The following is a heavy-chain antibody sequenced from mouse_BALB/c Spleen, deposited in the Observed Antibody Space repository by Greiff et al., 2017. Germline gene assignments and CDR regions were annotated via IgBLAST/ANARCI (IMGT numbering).Heavy chain of an antibody. J-gene: IGHJ1*01. D-gene: IGHD2-14*01. V-gene: IGHV14-3*02. CDR1: GFNIKDTY. Sequence: EVQLQQSGAELVKPGASVKLSCTASGFNIKDTYMHWVKQRPEQGLEWIGRIDPANGNTKYDPKFQGKATITADTSSNTAYLQLSSLTSEDTAVYYCARSGYYRYDGYWYFDVWGAGTTVTVSS. CDR2: IDPANGNT. CDR3: ARSGYYRYDGYWYFDV.